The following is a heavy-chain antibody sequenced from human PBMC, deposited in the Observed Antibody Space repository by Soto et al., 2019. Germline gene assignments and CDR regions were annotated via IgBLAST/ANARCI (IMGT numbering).Heavy chain of an antibody. CDR1: GFPFSGSA. CDR2: IRSKANSYAT. V-gene: IGHV3-73*01. CDR3: TRDGYNSRVFGYFQH. Sequence: PGGSLRLSCAASGFPFSGSAMHWVRQASGKGLEWVGRIRSKANSYATAYAASVKGRFTISRDDSKNTAYLQMNSLKTEDTAVYYCTRDGYNSRVFGYFQHWGQGTLVTVSS. J-gene: IGHJ1*01. D-gene: IGHD5-12*01.